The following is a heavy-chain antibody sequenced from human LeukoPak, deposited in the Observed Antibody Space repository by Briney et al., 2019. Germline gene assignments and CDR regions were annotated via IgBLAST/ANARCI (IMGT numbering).Heavy chain of an antibody. V-gene: IGHV4-59*01. J-gene: IGHJ5*02. CDR1: GGSISSYY. CDR3: ARGDSSGWYEGWFDP. Sequence: PSETLSLTCTVSGGSISSYYWSWIRQPPGKGLEWIGYIYYSGSTNYNPSLKSRVTISVDTSKIQFSLKLSSVTAADTAVYYCARGDSSGWYEGWFDPWGQGTLVTVSS. CDR2: IYYSGST. D-gene: IGHD6-19*01.